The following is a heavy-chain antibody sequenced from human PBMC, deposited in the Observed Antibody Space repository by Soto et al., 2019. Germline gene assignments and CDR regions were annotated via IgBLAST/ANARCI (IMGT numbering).Heavy chain of an antibody. CDR2: INHSGST. J-gene: IGHJ3*02. CDR3: ARGPVVVVAATPRSAFDI. CDR1: GGSFSGYY. Sequence: QVQLQQWGAGLLKPSETLSLTCAVYGGSFSGYYWSWIGQPPGKGLEWIGEINHSGSTNYNPSLNSRLTISVDTSKNQFYLKLSSVTAANTAVYYCARGPVVVVAATPRSAFDIWGQGTMVTVSS. V-gene: IGHV4-34*01. D-gene: IGHD2-15*01.